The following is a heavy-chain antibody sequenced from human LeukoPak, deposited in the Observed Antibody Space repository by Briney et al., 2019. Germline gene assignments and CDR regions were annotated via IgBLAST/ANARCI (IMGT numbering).Heavy chain of an antibody. J-gene: IGHJ5*02. D-gene: IGHD2-15*01. V-gene: IGHV3-74*01. CDR3: ARDPRNVGLAP. CDR1: RLSLSGYW. Sequence: GGSLRLSCVASRLSLSGYWMYWVRQAPGKGLMYISRNNGDGSTTNYADVVKGRFTMSRDNVKNTLYLQMNSLRVEDTAVYYCARDPRNVGLAPWGQGTLVTVSS. CDR2: NNGDGSTT.